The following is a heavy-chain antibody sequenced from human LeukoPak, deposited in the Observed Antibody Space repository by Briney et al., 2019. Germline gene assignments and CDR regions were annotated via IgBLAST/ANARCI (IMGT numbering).Heavy chain of an antibody. J-gene: IGHJ4*02. CDR1: GFTFSDYY. CDR3: AGENGRTYYFDY. CDR2: IYSGGST. Sequence: GGSLRLSCAASGFTFSDYYMSWIRQAPGKGLEWVSVIYSGGSTYYADSVKGRFTISRDNSKNTLYLQMNSLRAEDTAVYYCAGENGRTYYFDYWGQGTLVTVSS. V-gene: IGHV3-53*01. D-gene: IGHD1-1*01.